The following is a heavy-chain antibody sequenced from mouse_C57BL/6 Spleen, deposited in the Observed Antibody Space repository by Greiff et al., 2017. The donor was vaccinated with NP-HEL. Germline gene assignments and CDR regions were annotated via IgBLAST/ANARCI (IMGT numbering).Heavy chain of an antibody. J-gene: IGHJ4*01. CDR3: ATLYYGSSYGAMDY. CDR1: GYTFTSYW. Sequence: VQLVESGAELAKPGASVKLSCKASGYTFTSYWMHWVKQRPGQGLEWIGYINPSSGYTKYNQKFKDKATLTADKSSSTAYMQLSSLTYEDSAVYYCATLYYGSSYGAMDYWGQGTSVTVSS. V-gene: IGHV1-7*01. CDR2: INPSSGYT. D-gene: IGHD1-1*01.